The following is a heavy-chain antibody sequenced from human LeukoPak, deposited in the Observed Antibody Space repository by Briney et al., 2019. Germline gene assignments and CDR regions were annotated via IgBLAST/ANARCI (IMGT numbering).Heavy chain of an antibody. J-gene: IGHJ4*02. Sequence: SETLSLTCTLSGGSLTTNTFYWGWIRQPPGKGLEWIGTVYYTGITHCNPSLKSRITISVDTSKNHFSLNLTSVTAADTAVYFCARHGILTDHSIRYWGQGLLVTVSS. D-gene: IGHD3-9*01. CDR2: VYYTGIT. V-gene: IGHV4-39*01. CDR1: GGSLTTNTFY. CDR3: ARHGILTDHSIRY.